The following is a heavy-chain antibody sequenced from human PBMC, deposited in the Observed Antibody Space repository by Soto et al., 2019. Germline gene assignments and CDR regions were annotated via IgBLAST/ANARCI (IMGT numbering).Heavy chain of an antibody. CDR3: ARVAVAARGIDY. CDR2: IIGNGGGA. D-gene: IGHD6-19*01. V-gene: IGHV3-74*01. Sequence: GGSLRLSCVGSGFTFSDSWMHWVRQAPGKGLVWVSRIIGNGGGADYAAFVKGRFTISRDNAKNTAYLEMNSLRDEDTAVYYCARVAVAARGIDYWGQGTLVTVSS. J-gene: IGHJ4*02. CDR1: GFTFSDSW.